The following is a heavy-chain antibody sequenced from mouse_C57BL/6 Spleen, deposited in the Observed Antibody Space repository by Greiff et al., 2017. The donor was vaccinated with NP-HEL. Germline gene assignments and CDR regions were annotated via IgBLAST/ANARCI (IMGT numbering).Heavy chain of an antibody. CDR1: GYSITSGYY. CDR3: ARDDYDAYYYAMDY. Sequence: ESGPGLVKPSQSLSLTCSVTGYSITSGYYWNWIRQFPGNKLEWMGYISYDGSNNYNPSLKNRISITRDTSKNQFFLKLNAVTTEDTATYYCARDDYDAYYYAMDYWGQGASVTVSS. CDR2: ISYDGSN. V-gene: IGHV3-6*01. D-gene: IGHD2-4*01. J-gene: IGHJ4*01.